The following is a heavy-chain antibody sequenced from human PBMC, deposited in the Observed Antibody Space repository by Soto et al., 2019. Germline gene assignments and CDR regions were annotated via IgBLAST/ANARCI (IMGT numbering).Heavy chain of an antibody. J-gene: IGHJ4*02. D-gene: IGHD2-8*01. Sequence: ASETLSLTCTVSGGSVSNSNYYWGWIRQSPGKGLEWIGSVYYRGRSYSKSSVKSRVTISVDTSKNQFSLNLNSVTASDTAVYYCVSQRTSVLTQAYFDYWGPGALVTVSS. CDR1: GGSVSNSNYY. V-gene: IGHV4-39*01. CDR3: VSQRTSVLTQAYFDY. CDR2: VYYRGRS.